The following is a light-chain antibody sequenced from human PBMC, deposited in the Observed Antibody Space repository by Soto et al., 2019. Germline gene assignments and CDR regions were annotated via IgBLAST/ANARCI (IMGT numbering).Light chain of an antibody. J-gene: IGLJ2*01. CDR1: SGHSSYA. V-gene: IGLV4-69*01. CDR3: QTWGNGIRV. CDR2: LNSDGSH. Sequence: QPVLTQSPSASASLGASVKLTCTLSSGHSSYAIAWHQQQPEKGPRYLMKLNSDGSHSKGDGIPDRSSGSSSGAERYLTISCHQYEDEADYYCQTWGNGIRVFGGGTKLTVL.